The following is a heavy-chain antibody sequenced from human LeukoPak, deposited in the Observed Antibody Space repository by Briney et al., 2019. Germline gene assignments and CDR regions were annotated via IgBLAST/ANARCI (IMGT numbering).Heavy chain of an antibody. CDR2: ISTHNGNT. V-gene: IGHV1-18*01. J-gene: IGHJ4*02. CDR3: ARDPPPSYGHLGFDY. CDR1: GYTFTSYG. D-gene: IGHD5-18*01. Sequence: ASVKVSCKASGYTFTSYGISWVRQAPGQGLEWMGWISTHNGNTNYAQKLQGRVTMTTDTSTSTAYMELRSLRSDDTAVYYCARDPPPSYGHLGFDYWGQGTLVTVSS.